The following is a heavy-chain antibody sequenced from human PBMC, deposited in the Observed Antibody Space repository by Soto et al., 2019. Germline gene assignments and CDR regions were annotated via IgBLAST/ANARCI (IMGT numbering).Heavy chain of an antibody. D-gene: IGHD3-22*01. J-gene: IGHJ4*02. CDR2: ISYDGSNK. CDR1: GFTFSSYG. Sequence: GGSLRLSCAASGFTFSSYGMHWVRQAPGKGLEWVAVISYDGSNKYYADSVKGRFTISRDNSKNTLYLQMNSLRAEDTAVYYCASPPYYSDSSGPPAYWARETRVTVSA. CDR3: ASPPYYSDSSGPPAY. V-gene: IGHV3-30*03.